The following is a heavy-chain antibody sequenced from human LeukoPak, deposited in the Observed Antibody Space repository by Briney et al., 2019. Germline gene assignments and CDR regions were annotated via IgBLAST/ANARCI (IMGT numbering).Heavy chain of an antibody. J-gene: IGHJ4*02. CDR3: ARETYYYDSSGYKPLDY. D-gene: IGHD3-22*01. CDR1: GFTVSSNY. Sequence: PGGSLRLSCAASGFTVSSNYMSWVRQAPGKGLEWVSVIYSGGSTYYADSVKGRFTISRDNSKNTLYLQMNSLRAEDTAVYYCARETYYYDSSGYKPLDYWSQGTLVTVSS. V-gene: IGHV3-66*01. CDR2: IYSGGST.